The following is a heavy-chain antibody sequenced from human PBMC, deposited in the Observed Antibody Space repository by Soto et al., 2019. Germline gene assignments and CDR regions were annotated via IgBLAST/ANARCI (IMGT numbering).Heavy chain of an antibody. CDR3: ARGRYSYGSNWFDP. Sequence: ASVKVSCKASGYTFTGYYMHWVRQAPGQGLEWMGWINPNSGGTNYAQKFQGRVTMTRDTSISTAYMELGRLRSDDTAVYYCARGRYSYGSNWFDPWGQGTLVTVSS. D-gene: IGHD5-18*01. CDR2: INPNSGGT. V-gene: IGHV1-2*02. CDR1: GYTFTGYY. J-gene: IGHJ5*02.